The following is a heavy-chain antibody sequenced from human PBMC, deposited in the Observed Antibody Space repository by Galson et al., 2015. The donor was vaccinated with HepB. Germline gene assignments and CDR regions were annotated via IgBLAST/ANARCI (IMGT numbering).Heavy chain of an antibody. Sequence: SLRLSCAGSGFTFGDYAMSWFRQAPGKGLEWVCLIRSNNYGGNAAYAASVKDRFVISRADSNNIAYLQMNSLKIEDSAVYFCARRGLLEWFDYHFDSWGQGTLVTVSS. V-gene: IGHV3-49*03. CDR2: IRSNNYGGNA. J-gene: IGHJ4*02. CDR3: ARRGLLEWFDYHFDS. D-gene: IGHD3-3*01. CDR1: GFTFGDYA.